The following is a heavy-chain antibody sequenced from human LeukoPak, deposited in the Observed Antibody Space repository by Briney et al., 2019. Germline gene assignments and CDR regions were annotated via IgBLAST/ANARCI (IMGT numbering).Heavy chain of an antibody. J-gene: IGHJ4*02. V-gene: IGHV3-7*01. CDR2: IKQDGSEK. D-gene: IGHD1-7*01. CDR3: ARDDDWNYEDY. Sequence: PGGSLRLSCVASGFTFSNYWMRWVRQAPGKVLQWVANIKQDGSEKYYVDSVKGRFTISRDNAKKSLYLQMNSLRAEDTAVYYCARDDDWNYEDYWGQRTLVTVSS. CDR1: GFTFSNYW.